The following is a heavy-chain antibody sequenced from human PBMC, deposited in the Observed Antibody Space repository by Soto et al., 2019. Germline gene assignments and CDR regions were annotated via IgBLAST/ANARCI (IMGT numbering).Heavy chain of an antibody. CDR3: VRYDDGPQNGMDV. CDR2: ITKDGSSK. V-gene: IGHV3-33*03. Sequence: QVQLVESGGGVVQPGRSLTVSCEASGFTFSSYGMHWVRQAPGKGLDWVAVITKDGSSKYYADSVKGRFTISRDHSRNMRSLQMNTLRAEDTALYYCVRYDDGPQNGMDVWGQGTTVTVSS. D-gene: IGHD3-3*01. CDR1: GFTFSSYG. J-gene: IGHJ6*01.